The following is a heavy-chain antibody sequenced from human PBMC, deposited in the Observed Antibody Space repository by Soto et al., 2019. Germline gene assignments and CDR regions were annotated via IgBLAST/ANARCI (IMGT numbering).Heavy chain of an antibody. CDR1: GFTFSSYS. V-gene: IGHV3-48*01. Sequence: GGSLRLSCAASGFTFSSYSMNWVRQAPGKGLEWVSYISSSSSTIYYADSVKGRFTISRDNAKNSLYLQMNSLRAEDTAVYYCATTHPNHSAFGGDQNYYYYYYMDVWGKGTTVTVSS. CDR3: ATTHPNHSAFGGDQNYYYYYYMDV. J-gene: IGHJ6*03. D-gene: IGHD3-16*01. CDR2: ISSSSSTI.